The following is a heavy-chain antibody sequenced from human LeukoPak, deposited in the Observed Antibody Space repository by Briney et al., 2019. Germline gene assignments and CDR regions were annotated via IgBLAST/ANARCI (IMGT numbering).Heavy chain of an antibody. CDR2: VYYSGTT. V-gene: IGHV4-39*07. CDR3: ARGPGRLRYFDWLPGGAWAFDI. D-gene: IGHD3-9*01. J-gene: IGHJ3*02. CDR1: GGSISSDSYY. Sequence: SETLSLTCSVSGGSISSDSYYWGWIRQPPGEGLEWIGNVYYSGTTYNNPSLKSRVTISVDTSKNLFSLRLTSVTAADTAVYYCARGPGRLRYFDWLPGGAWAFDIWGQGTMVTVSS.